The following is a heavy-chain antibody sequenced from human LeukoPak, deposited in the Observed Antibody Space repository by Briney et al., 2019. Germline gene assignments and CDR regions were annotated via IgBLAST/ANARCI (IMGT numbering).Heavy chain of an antibody. CDR2: IYPGDSDT. J-gene: IGHJ4*02. CDR3: ARFALTEHYFDY. V-gene: IGHV5-51*01. CDR1: GYSFTSYW. D-gene: IGHD1-26*01. Sequence: GESLKISCKGSGYSFTSYWIGWVRQMPGKGLEWMGIIYPGDSDTRYSPSFQGQVTISADRSITAAYLQWNSLKASDTAVYYCARFALTEHYFDYWGLGTLVTVSS.